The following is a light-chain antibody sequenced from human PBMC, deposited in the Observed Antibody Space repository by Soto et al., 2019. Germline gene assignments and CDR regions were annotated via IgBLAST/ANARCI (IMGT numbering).Light chain of an antibody. CDR2: DVS. V-gene: IGKV3-15*01. J-gene: IGKJ5*01. CDR1: QGVTTN. CDR3: QQYNNWPCS. Sequence: EIVMTQSPASLCVSPGESVTLSCRAGQGVTTNFAWYQQKSGQSPRLLIYDVSTRATSVPARFSGTGSETDFTLTISGLQSEDSAVYFCQQYNNWPCSFGQGTRLEIK.